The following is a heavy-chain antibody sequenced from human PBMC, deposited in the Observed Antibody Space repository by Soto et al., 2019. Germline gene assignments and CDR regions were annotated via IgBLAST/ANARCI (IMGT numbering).Heavy chain of an antibody. CDR1: CYIIHNYG. CDR3: AREGYYSGSESYSPPRYYGMDV. J-gene: IGHJ6*02. D-gene: IGHD3-10*01. V-gene: IGHV1-18*01. CDR2: ISDYNGNT. Sequence: ALVKVSCKTSCYIIHNYGIIWVRQAPGQGLEWMGWISDYNGNTKYAQKFQGRVTMATDTSTRTAYMELRSLRSDDTAVYYCAREGYYSGSESYSPPRYYGMDVWGQGTTVTVSS.